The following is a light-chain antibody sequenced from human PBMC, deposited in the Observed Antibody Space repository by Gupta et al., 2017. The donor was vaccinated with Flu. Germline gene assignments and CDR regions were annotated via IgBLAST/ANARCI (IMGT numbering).Light chain of an antibody. J-gene: IGLJ3*02. CDR3: QVWDSSSDHQE. CDR1: NMGSKS. Sequence: GQTGRITGGGDNMGSKSGHWYQQKPGQAPVLVVYDDKDRPSGIPERFSGSNSGNTATLTISRVEAGDEADYYCQVWDSSSDHQEFGGGTKLTVL. CDR2: DDK. V-gene: IGLV3-21*02.